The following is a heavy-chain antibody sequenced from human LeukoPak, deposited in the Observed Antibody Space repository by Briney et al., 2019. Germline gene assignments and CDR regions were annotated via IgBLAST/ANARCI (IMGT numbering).Heavy chain of an antibody. V-gene: IGHV3-48*03. CDR1: GFTFSTYE. Sequence: QSGGSLRLSCAASGFTFSTYEMNWVRQAPGKGLEWVSYFSSSGSTIYHADSVKGRFTISRDNAKNSLYLQMNSLRAEDTALYYCARDLAGIAVAGTDYWGQGTLVTVSS. J-gene: IGHJ4*02. CDR2: FSSSGSTI. CDR3: ARDLAGIAVAGTDY. D-gene: IGHD6-19*01.